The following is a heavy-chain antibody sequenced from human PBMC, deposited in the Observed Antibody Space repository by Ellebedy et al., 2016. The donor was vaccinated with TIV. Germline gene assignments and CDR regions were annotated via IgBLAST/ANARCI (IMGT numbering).Heavy chain of an antibody. Sequence: GESLRISCKGSGYSFTSYWIGWVRQMPGKGLEWMGIIYPGDSDTRYSPSFQGQVTISADKSISTAYLQWSSLKASDTAMYYCARRLPSVDYYYGMDVWGQGTTVTVSS. V-gene: IGHV5-51*01. CDR1: GYSFTSYW. CDR2: IYPGDSDT. D-gene: IGHD2-15*01. CDR3: ARRLPSVDYYYGMDV. J-gene: IGHJ6*02.